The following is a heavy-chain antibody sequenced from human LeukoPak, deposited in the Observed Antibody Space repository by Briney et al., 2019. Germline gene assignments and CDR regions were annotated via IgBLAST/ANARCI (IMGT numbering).Heavy chain of an antibody. CDR2: IYPGDSDT. Sequence: GESLKISCKGSGYTFTTYWIGWVRQMPGKGLEWMGVIYPGDSDTRYSPSFQGQVTISADKSISTAYLQWSSLKASDTAMYYCARARYCSGGNCYAEYWGQGTLVTVSS. V-gene: IGHV5-51*01. J-gene: IGHJ4*02. D-gene: IGHD2-15*01. CDR3: ARARYCSGGNCYAEY. CDR1: GYTFTTYW.